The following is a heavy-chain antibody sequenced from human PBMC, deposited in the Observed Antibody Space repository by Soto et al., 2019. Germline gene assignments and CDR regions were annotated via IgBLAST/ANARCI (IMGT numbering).Heavy chain of an antibody. CDR3: ARGYCSSTSCDYYYYGMDV. J-gene: IGHJ6*02. V-gene: IGHV4-30-4*01. CDR2: IYYSGST. Sequence: PSETLSLTCTVSGGSISSGDYYWSWIRQPPGKGLEWIGYIYYSGSTYYNPSLKSRVTISVDTSKNQFSLKLSSVTAADTAVYYCARGYCSSTSCDYYYYGMDVWGQGTTVTVSS. CDR1: GGSISSGDYY. D-gene: IGHD2-2*01.